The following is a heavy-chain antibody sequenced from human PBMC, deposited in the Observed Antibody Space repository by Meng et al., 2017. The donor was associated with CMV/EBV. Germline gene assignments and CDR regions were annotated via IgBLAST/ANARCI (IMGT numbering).Heavy chain of an antibody. V-gene: IGHV3-49*04. J-gene: IGHJ4*02. D-gene: IGHD2-2*02. CDR1: GFTFGDYA. CDR3: TSSYN. Sequence: GGSLRLSCTASGFTFGDYAMSWVRQAPGKGLEGVGFIRSKAYGGTTEYAASVKGRFTISRDDSKSIAYLQMNSLKTDDTAVYYCTSSYNWGQGTLVTVSS. CDR2: IRSKAYGGTT.